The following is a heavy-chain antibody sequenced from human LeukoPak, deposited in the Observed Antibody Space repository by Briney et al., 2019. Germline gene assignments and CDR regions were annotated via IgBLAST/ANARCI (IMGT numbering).Heavy chain of an antibody. CDR3: ARGGGYSSGLNDY. CDR2: INSDGSST. V-gene: IGHV3-74*01. J-gene: IGHJ4*02. D-gene: IGHD6-19*01. Sequence: GGSLRLSCAASGFTFSSYWMHWVRQAPGKGLVWVSRINSDGSSTSYADSVKGRFTISRDNAKNTLYLQMNSLRAEDTAVYYCARGGGYSSGLNDYWGQGALVTVSS. CDR1: GFTFSSYW.